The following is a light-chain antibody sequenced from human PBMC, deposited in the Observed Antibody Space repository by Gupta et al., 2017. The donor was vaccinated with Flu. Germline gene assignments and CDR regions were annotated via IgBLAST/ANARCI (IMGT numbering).Light chain of an antibody. J-gene: IGKJ4*01. CDR3: QHYANFPVT. Sequence: IVLTPSPAPLPLSPGERATLSCGVSQFVTRNFLAWYQQKHGLPPRLVIYDTSTRASGVPDRFSGSGSGTDFTLTISRLEPEDFAVYYCQHYANFPVTFGGGTKLEIK. V-gene: IGKV3D-20*01. CDR1: QFVTRNF. CDR2: DTS.